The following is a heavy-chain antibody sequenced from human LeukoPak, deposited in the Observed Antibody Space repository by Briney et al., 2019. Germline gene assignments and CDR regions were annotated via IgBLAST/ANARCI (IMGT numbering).Heavy chain of an antibody. CDR2: IRSKSYGGAR. Sequence: PGRSLRLSCTASGFNFGDYGMSWFRQAPGQGLEWVGCIRSKSYGGAREYAASVEGRFTISRDDSKSIAYLQMDSLKTEDTAVYFCTRVPIRTVTRIVVIWGHDAFDVWGPGTRVTVSS. D-gene: IGHD2-21*01. J-gene: IGHJ3*01. CDR3: TRVPIRTVTRIVVIWGHDAFDV. CDR1: GFNFGDYG. V-gene: IGHV3-49*03.